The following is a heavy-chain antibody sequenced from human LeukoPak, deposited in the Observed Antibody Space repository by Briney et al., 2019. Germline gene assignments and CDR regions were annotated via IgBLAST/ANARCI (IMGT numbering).Heavy chain of an antibody. V-gene: IGHV3-21*01. CDR1: GFTFTSYS. CDR2: ISSDSTYI. J-gene: IGHJ4*02. D-gene: IGHD1-26*01. Sequence: GGSLRLSCAASGFTFTSYSSTWVRQAPGKGLEWVSSISSDSTYIYYADSVKGRFTISRDNSKNTLYLQMNSLRAEDTAVYYCAEEKKSGSPFDYWGQGTLVTVSS. CDR3: AEEKKSGSPFDY.